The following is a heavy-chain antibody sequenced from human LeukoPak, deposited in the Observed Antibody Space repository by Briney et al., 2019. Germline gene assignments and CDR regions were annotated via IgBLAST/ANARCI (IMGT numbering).Heavy chain of an antibody. J-gene: IGHJ2*01. D-gene: IGHD3-16*01. Sequence: GGSLRLSCAASGFAFSSYWMHWVRRAPGKGLVWVSRIKSDGITTTYADSVKGRFTISRDNAKNTLYLQMNSLRVDDTAVYYCASGVWHYDLWGRGTLVTVSS. CDR2: IKSDGITT. CDR1: GFAFSSYW. V-gene: IGHV3-74*01. CDR3: ASGVWHYDL.